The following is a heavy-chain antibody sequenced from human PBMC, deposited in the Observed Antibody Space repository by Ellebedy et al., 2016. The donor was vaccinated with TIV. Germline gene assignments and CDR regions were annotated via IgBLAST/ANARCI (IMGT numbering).Heavy chain of an antibody. J-gene: IGHJ4*02. Sequence: PGGSLRPSCAASGFTFSSYRMHWVRQAPGKGLEGVSAIIGSGGSTYYADSVKGRFTISRDNSKNTLYLQMNSLRAEDTAVYYCAKDHGAYGDRLKYFDYWGQGTLVTVSS. CDR2: IIGSGGST. CDR1: GFTFSSYR. D-gene: IGHD4-17*01. V-gene: IGHV3-23*01. CDR3: AKDHGAYGDRLKYFDY.